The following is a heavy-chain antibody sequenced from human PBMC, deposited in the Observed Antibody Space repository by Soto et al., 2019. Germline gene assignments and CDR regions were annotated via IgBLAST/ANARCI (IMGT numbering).Heavy chain of an antibody. Sequence: GKSLKISCKGSGYSFTSYWIGWVRQMPGKGLEWMGIIYPGDSDTRYSPSFQGQVTISADKSISTAYLQWSSLKASDTAMFYCVRQHSSGWYVASAFDIWGQGTMVTVSS. CDR2: IYPGDSDT. J-gene: IGHJ3*02. V-gene: IGHV5-51*01. CDR1: GYSFTSYW. D-gene: IGHD6-19*01. CDR3: VRQHSSGWYVASAFDI.